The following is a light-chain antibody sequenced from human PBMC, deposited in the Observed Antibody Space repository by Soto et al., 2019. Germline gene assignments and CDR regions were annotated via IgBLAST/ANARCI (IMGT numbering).Light chain of an antibody. CDR1: QSVSSN. CDR2: GAS. J-gene: IGKJ2*01. V-gene: IGKV3-15*01. Sequence: EIVMTQSPATLSVSPGERATLSCRASQSVSSNLAWYQQKPGQATSLLIYGASTRATGIPARFSGSGSGTEFALTISMLQSEDFAIYYCQQYHNWPPYTFGQGTKLEIK. CDR3: QQYHNWPPYT.